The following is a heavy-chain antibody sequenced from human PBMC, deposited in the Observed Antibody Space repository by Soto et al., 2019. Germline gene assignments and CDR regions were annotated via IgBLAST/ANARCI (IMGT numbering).Heavy chain of an antibody. D-gene: IGHD3-16*01. V-gene: IGHV1-18*01. CDR3: ARDIFPVVQKGGWFDP. CDR1: GYTFTSYG. J-gene: IGHJ5*02. Sequence: AAVKVSCKASGYTFTSYGISWVRQAPGQGLEWMGWISAYNGNTNYAQKLQGRVIMTTDTSTSTAYMELRSLRSDDTAVYYCARDIFPVVQKGGWFDPWGQGTLVTVSS. CDR2: ISAYNGNT.